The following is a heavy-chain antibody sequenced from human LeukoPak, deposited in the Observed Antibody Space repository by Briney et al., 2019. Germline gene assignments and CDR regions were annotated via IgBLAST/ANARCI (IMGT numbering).Heavy chain of an antibody. CDR2: INHSGST. CDR3: ARGGYSYGYNWFDP. J-gene: IGHJ5*02. V-gene: IGHV4-34*01. CDR1: GGSFSGYY. D-gene: IGHD5-18*01. Sequence: SETLSLTRAVYGGSFSGYYWSWIRQPPGKGLEWIGEINHSGSTNYNPSLKSRVTISVDTSKNQFSLKLSSVTAADTAVYYCARGGYSYGYNWFDPWGQGTLVTVSS.